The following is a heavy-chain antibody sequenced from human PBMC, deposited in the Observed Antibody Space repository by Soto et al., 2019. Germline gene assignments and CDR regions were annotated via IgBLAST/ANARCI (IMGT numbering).Heavy chain of an antibody. Sequence: GGSLRLSCAASGFTFNNYAMGWVRQAPGKGLEWVSAITDSGDDTYYIDSVKGRFTISRDNSKSTLYLQMNSLRAEDTAIYYCANWGSRSWSTNDFFDYCGRGTLVIVSS. D-gene: IGHD3-16*01. J-gene: IGHJ4*02. V-gene: IGHV3-23*01. CDR3: ANWGSRSWSTNDFFDY. CDR1: GFTFNNYA. CDR2: ITDSGDDT.